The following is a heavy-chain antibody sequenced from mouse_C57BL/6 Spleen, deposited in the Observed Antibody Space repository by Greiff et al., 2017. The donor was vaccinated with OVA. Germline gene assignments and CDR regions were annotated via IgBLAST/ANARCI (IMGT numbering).Heavy chain of an antibody. J-gene: IGHJ1*03. CDR3: ARSADGYYVYFAV. Sequence: VQLQQSGAELVRPGASVKLSCKASGYTFTDYYINWVKQRPGQGLEWIARIYPGSGNTYYNEKFKGKATLTAEKSSSTAYMQLSSLPSEDSAVYFCARSADGYYVYFAVWGTGTPVTVSS. D-gene: IGHD2-3*01. V-gene: IGHV1-76*01. CDR2: IYPGSGNT. CDR1: GYTFTDYY.